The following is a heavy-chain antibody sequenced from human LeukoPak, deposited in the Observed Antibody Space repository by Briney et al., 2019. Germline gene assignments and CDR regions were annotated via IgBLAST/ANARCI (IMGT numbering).Heavy chain of an antibody. Sequence: GGSLRLSCAASGFIFSNYWMTWVRQAPGKGLEWVANIKEDGSEKYYVDSVKGRFTISRDNAKNSLFLQMNSLRVEDPAVYYCSGGSRFVDYWGQGTLVTVSS. J-gene: IGHJ4*02. D-gene: IGHD3-10*01. V-gene: IGHV3-7*04. CDR2: IKEDGSEK. CDR3: SGGSRFVDY. CDR1: GFIFSNYW.